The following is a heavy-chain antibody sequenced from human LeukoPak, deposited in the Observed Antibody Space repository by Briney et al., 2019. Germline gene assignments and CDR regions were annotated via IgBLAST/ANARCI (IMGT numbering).Heavy chain of an antibody. V-gene: IGHV3-23*01. CDR1: GFTFSSSA. Sequence: GGSLRLSCAASGFTFSSSAMSWVRQAPGKGLEWVSAISGSGGSTYYADSVKGRFTISRDNSKKTLYMQMNSLRAEDTAVYYCAKAHPSTNYEKPWRYAFDIWGQGTMVTVSS. CDR2: ISGSGGST. J-gene: IGHJ3*02. D-gene: IGHD3-22*01. CDR3: AKAHPSTNYEKPWRYAFDI.